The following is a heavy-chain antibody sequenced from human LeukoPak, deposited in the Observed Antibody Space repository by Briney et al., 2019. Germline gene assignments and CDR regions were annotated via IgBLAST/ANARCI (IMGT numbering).Heavy chain of an antibody. CDR2: INSDGSST. J-gene: IGHJ4*02. Sequence: PGGSLRLSCAASGFAFNDYWMNWVRQVPGKGLMWVARINSDGSSTIYADSVKGRFTISRDNAKNTLYLQMNSLRAEDTAVYYCVRGKTYSFDYWGQGTLITVSS. V-gene: IGHV3-74*01. CDR3: VRGKTYSFDY. CDR1: GFAFNDYW.